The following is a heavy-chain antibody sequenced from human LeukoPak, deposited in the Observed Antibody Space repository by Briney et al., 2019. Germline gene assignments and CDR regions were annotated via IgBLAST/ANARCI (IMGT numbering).Heavy chain of an antibody. CDR3: ARETDISTGLNYFDY. Sequence: KTSETLSLTCTVSGGSISSYYWSWIRQPPGKGLEWIGYIYYSGSTNYNPSLKSRVTISVDTSKNQFSLKLSSVTAADTAVYYCARETDISTGLNYFDYWGQGTLVTVSS. CDR1: GGSISSYY. D-gene: IGHD3-9*01. V-gene: IGHV4-59*01. CDR2: IYYSGST. J-gene: IGHJ4*02.